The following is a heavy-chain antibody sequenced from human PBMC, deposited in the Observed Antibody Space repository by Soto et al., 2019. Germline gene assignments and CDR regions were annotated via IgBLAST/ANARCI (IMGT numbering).Heavy chain of an antibody. CDR2: ISGSGGST. J-gene: IGHJ3*02. CDR3: AKGKGYCSGGSCLRRGAFDI. D-gene: IGHD2-15*01. CDR1: GFTFNSYA. Sequence: AGGSLRLSCVASGFTFNSYAMSWVRQAPGQGLEWVSAISGSGGSTYYADSVKGRFTISRDNSENTLYLQMNSLRAEDTAVYYCAKGKGYCSGGSCLRRGAFDIWGQGTMVTVSS. V-gene: IGHV3-23*01.